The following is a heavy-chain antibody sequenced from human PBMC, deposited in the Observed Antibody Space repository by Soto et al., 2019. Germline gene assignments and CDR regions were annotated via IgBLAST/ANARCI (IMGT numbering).Heavy chain of an antibody. V-gene: IGHV4-30-4*01. D-gene: IGHD2-15*01. CDR1: GGSLSSTDYF. CDR2: IYDSGDSHYNPSHSGST. CDR3: ARGWSGMDV. Sequence: QVQLQESGPGLVKPSQTLSLTCTVSGGSLSSTDYFWSWIRQPPGKGLEWIGYIYDSGDSHYNPSHSGSTYYIPSLTSRVTISVDTSKNQFSLTLSSVSAADTAVYYCARGWSGMDVWGQGTTVTVSS. J-gene: IGHJ6*02.